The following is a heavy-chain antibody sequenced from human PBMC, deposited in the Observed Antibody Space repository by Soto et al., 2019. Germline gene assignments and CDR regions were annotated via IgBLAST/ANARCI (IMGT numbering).Heavy chain of an antibody. Sequence: ASVKVSCKASGYTFTSYGISWVRQAPGQGLEWMGWIRAYNGNTNYAQKLQGRVTMTTDTSTSTAYMELRSLRSDDTAVYYCARGYDGWLQFVGYYGMDVWGQGTTVTVSS. D-gene: IGHD5-12*01. V-gene: IGHV1-18*04. CDR2: IRAYNGNT. J-gene: IGHJ6*02. CDR3: ARGYDGWLQFVGYYGMDV. CDR1: GYTFTSYG.